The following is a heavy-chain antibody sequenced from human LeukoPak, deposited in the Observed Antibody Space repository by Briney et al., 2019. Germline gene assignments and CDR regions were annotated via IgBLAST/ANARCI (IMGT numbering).Heavy chain of an antibody. Sequence: ASVKVSCKASGYTFTSYGISWVRQAPGQGLEWMGWISAYNGNTNYAQKLQGRVTMTTDTSTSTAYMELRSLRSDDTAVYYCARDSLTMIVPDAFDIWGQGTMVTVSS. D-gene: IGHD3-22*01. CDR3: ARDSLTMIVPDAFDI. CDR1: GYTFTSYG. CDR2: ISAYNGNT. J-gene: IGHJ3*02. V-gene: IGHV1-18*01.